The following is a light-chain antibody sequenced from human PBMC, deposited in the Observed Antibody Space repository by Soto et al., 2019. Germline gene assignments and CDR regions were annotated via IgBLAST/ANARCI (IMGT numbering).Light chain of an antibody. CDR3: RSNAGSNKLV. J-gene: IGLJ3*02. CDR2: DVT. Sequence: QSALTQPPSASGSPGQSVTISCTGTSSDVGGYNSVSWYQQHPGKAPKLMLYDVTKRPSGVPDRFSGSKSGNTASLTVSGLQAEDEADYWCRSNAGSNKLVFGGGTKVTVL. V-gene: IGLV2-8*01. CDR1: SSDVGGYNS.